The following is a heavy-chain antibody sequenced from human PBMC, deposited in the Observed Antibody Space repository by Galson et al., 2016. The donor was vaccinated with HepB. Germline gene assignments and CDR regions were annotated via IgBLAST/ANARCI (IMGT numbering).Heavy chain of an antibody. CDR2: IYYTGST. D-gene: IGHD5-18*01. V-gene: IGHV4-39*01. Sequence: ETLSLTCTVSGGSISSNTYYWTWIRQPPGKGLEWIGSIYYTGSTYYNPSLKSRVTISVDTSKNQFSLIVSSVTAADTAVYYCARLRGYGHIPYDYWGQGTLVTVSS. CDR3: ARLRGYGHIPYDY. CDR1: GGSISSNTYY. J-gene: IGHJ4*02.